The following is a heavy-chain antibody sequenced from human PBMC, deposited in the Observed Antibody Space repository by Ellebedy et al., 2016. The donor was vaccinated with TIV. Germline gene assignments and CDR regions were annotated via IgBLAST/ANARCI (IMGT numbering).Heavy chain of an antibody. CDR2: INQDESQR. CDR3: ATDGSYGDFRSPAHAFET. J-gene: IGHJ3*02. CDR1: GFSFRSYW. D-gene: IGHD4-17*01. V-gene: IGHV3-7*01. Sequence: GGSLRLSCAASGFSFRSYWMSWVRQAPGRGLEWVANINQDESQRYYVDSVEGRFTIPRDNTESSLYLQMNSLRAEDTALYYCATDGSYGDFRSPAHAFETWGQGTMVSVSS.